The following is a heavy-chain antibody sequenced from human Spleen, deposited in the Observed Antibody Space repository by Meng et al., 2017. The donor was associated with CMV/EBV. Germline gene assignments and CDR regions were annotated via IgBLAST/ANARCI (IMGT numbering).Heavy chain of an antibody. J-gene: IGHJ4*02. V-gene: IGHV4-34*01. Sequence: QWQLQQWGAGLLKPSETLSLPCAVYGWSFSGYYWSWIRQPPGKGLEWIGEINHSGSTNYNLSLKSRVTISVDTSKNQFSLKLSSVTAADTAVYYCATVWSGSYRFDYWGQGTLVTVSS. CDR2: INHSGST. CDR1: GWSFSGYY. CDR3: ATVWSGSYRFDY. D-gene: IGHD1-26*01.